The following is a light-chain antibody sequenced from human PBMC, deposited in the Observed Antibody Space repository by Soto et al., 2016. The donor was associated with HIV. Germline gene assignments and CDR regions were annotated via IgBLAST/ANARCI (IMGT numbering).Light chain of an antibody. J-gene: IGLJ2*01. CDR1: NIGNKS. CDR3: QVWDSSSAHPV. V-gene: IGLV3-21*03. Sequence: SYELTQPPSVSVAPEKTARITCGGNNIGNKSVHWYQQKPGQAPVLVVYDDSHRPSGIPERFSGSNSGNTATLTITRVEAGDEADYYCQVWDSSSAHPVFGGGTKADRP. CDR2: DDS.